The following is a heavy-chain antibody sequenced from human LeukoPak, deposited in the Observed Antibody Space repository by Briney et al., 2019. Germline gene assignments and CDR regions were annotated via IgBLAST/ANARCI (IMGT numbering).Heavy chain of an antibody. CDR2: IYPGDSDT. CDR1: GYSFTSYW. J-gene: IGHJ4*02. CDR3: ARYYGEVGGRFYFDY. V-gene: IGHV5-51*01. Sequence: GESLKISCKGSGYSFTSYWIGWVRQMPGKGLEYMGIIYPGDSDTRYRPPFQGQVTISADKSISTAYLQWSSLKASDTAMYYCARYYGEVGGRFYFDYWGQGTLVTVSS. D-gene: IGHD3-16*01.